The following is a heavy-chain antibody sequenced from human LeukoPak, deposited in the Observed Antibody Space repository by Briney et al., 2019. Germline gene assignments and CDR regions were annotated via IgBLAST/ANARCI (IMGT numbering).Heavy chain of an antibody. CDR3: ARAGGGVTFYYYYYMTS. CDR2: INRNSGST. Sequence: ASVKVSCKASGYTFTGYYMHLVRQAPGQGLERVGRINRNSGSTNCAQKFQGRLTMTRDPSISTAYMELSRLRSDDTAVYYCARAGGGVTFYYYYYMTSGAKRPRSPSP. J-gene: IGHJ6*03. V-gene: IGHV1-2*06. CDR1: GYTFTGYY. D-gene: IGHD1-26*01.